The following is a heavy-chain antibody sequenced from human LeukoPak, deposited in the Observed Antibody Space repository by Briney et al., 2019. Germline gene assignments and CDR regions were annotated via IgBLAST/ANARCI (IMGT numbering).Heavy chain of an antibody. CDR1: GYTFTSYY. V-gene: IGHV1-46*01. CDR3: ARGDYDILTGYSPFDP. CDR2: INPSGGST. J-gene: IGHJ5*02. Sequence: GASVKVSCKASGYTFTSYYMHWVQQAPGQGLEWMGIINPSGGSTSYAQKFQGRVTMTRDTSTSTVCMELSSLRSEDTAVYYCARGDYDILTGYSPFDPWGQGTLVTVSS. D-gene: IGHD3-9*01.